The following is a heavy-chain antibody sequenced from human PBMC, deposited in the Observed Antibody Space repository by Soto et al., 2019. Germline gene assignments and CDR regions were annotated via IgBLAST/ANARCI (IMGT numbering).Heavy chain of an antibody. CDR3: ARDRITMVRGVTVYYYYGTDV. D-gene: IGHD3-10*01. Sequence: GGSLRLSCAASGFTFSSYAMHWVRQAPGKGLEWVAVISYDGSNKYYADSVKGRFTISRDNSKNTLYLQMNSLRAEDTAVYYCARDRITMVRGVTVYYYYGTDVWGQGTTVTVSS. CDR1: GFTFSSYA. CDR2: ISYDGSNK. V-gene: IGHV3-30-3*01. J-gene: IGHJ6*02.